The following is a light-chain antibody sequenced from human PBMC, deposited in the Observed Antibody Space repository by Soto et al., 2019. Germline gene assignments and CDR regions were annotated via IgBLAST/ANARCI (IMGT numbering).Light chain of an antibody. Sequence: EIVLTQSPATLSLSPGERATLSCWASQSISSYLAWYQQKPGQAPRLLIYDSSNRATGIPARFSGSGSGTDFTLTISSLEPEDFAVYYCQQRSNGPAFTFGQGTKLEIK. CDR1: QSISSY. V-gene: IGKV3-11*01. J-gene: IGKJ2*01. CDR3: QQRSNGPAFT. CDR2: DSS.